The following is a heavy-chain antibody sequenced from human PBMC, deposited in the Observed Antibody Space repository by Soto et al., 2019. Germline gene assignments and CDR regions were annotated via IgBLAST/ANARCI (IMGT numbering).Heavy chain of an antibody. CDR1: GFTFSSYA. D-gene: IGHD3-3*01. J-gene: IGHJ1*01. CDR3: ARGVESGGTYFGH. Sequence: QVQLVESGGGVVQPGRSLRLSCAASGFTFSSYAMHWVRQAPGKGLEWMAVISYDGSNKKYADSVKGRFTISRDNSENSLDLQMNSLRAEDTAFYYCARGVESGGTYFGHWGQGTLVTVSS. CDR2: ISYDGSNK. V-gene: IGHV3-30-3*01.